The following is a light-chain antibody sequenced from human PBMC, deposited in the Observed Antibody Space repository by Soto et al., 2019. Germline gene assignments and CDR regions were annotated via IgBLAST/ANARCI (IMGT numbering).Light chain of an antibody. V-gene: IGLV2-14*01. CDR1: SSDVGGYYS. CDR2: DVS. CDR3: SSYTRSSTRV. J-gene: IGLJ2*01. Sequence: QSALTQPASVSGSPGQSIAISCTGTSSDVGGYYSVSWYQQHPGKAPKLVIYDVSNRPSGVSNRISGSKSGNTASLTISGLQDEDEADYYCSSYTRSSTRVFGGGTKLTVL.